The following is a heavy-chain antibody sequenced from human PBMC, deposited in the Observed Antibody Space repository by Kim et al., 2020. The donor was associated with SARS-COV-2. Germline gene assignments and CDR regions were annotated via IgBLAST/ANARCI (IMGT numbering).Heavy chain of an antibody. CDR2: ISGSGGST. Sequence: GGSLRLSCAASGFTFSSYAMSWVRQAPGKGLEWVSAISGSGGSTYYADSVKGRFTISRDNSKNTLYLQMNSLRAEDTAVYYCAKDSPLYYYDSSGYYPPLFDYWGQGTLVTVSS. D-gene: IGHD3-22*01. CDR1: GFTFSSYA. V-gene: IGHV3-23*01. CDR3: AKDSPLYYYDSSGYYPPLFDY. J-gene: IGHJ4*02.